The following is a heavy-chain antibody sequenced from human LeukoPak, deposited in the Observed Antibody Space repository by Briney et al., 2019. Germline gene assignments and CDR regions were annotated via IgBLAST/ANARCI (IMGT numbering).Heavy chain of an antibody. V-gene: IGHV4-34*01. CDR2: INHSGST. CDR1: GGSFSGYY. D-gene: IGHD6-19*01. J-gene: IGHJ4*02. CDR3: ARSSYSSGWTLSS. Sequence: PSETLSLTCAVYGGSFSGYYWSWIRQPPGKGLEWIGEINHSGSTNYNPSLKSRVTISVDTSKNQFSLKLSSVTAADTAVYYCARSSYSSGWTLSSWGQGTLVTVSS.